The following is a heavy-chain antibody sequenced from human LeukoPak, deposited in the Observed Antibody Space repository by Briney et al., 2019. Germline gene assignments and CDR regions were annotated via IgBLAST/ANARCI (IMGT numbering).Heavy chain of an antibody. J-gene: IGHJ5*02. CDR3: ARRGYDILTGYSWYNWFDP. CDR1: GFTFSSYA. Sequence: PGGSLRLSCAASGFTFSSYAMSWVRQAPGKGLEWVSVVSGSGTTTHYADSVKGRFTISRDDSKNTLYLQMNSLRVEDTAVYYCARRGYDILTGYSWYNWFDPWGQGSLVTVSS. D-gene: IGHD3-9*01. V-gene: IGHV3-23*01. CDR2: VSGSGTTT.